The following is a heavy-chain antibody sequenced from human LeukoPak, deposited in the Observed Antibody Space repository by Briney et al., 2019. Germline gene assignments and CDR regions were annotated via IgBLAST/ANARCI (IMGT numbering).Heavy chain of an antibody. CDR3: AKAELVVVAATLFGY. Sequence: QTGGSLRLSCAASGFTFSSYAMSWVRQAPGKGLEWVSAISGSGGSTYYADSVKGRFTISRDNSKNTLYLQMNSLRAEDTAVYYCAKAELVVVAATLFGYWGQGTLVTVSS. J-gene: IGHJ4*02. D-gene: IGHD2-15*01. CDR1: GFTFSSYA. CDR2: ISGSGGST. V-gene: IGHV3-23*01.